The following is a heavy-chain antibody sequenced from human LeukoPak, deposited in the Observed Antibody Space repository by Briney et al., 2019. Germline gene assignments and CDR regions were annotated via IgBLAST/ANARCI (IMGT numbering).Heavy chain of an antibody. CDR2: IYYSGST. Sequence: SETLSLTCAASGGSFSGYYWSWVRQPPGKGLEWVWGIYYSGSTYYNASLKSRVTMSVDTSKNNFSLKLGSVTAADTAVYYCARHPKNYYTSSGYYDYWGQGTLVTVSS. V-gene: IGHV4-39*01. D-gene: IGHD3-22*01. CDR1: GGSFSGYY. CDR3: ARHPKNYYTSSGYYDY. J-gene: IGHJ4*02.